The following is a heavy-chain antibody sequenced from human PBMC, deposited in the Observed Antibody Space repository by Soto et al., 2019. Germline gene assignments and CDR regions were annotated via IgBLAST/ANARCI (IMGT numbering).Heavy chain of an antibody. D-gene: IGHD2-15*01. CDR3: ARVAAVATGYCSGGSCYSVWFDP. CDR1: GGSISSYY. J-gene: IGHJ5*02. V-gene: IGHV4-59*01. Sequence: SETLSLTCTVSGGSISSYYWSWIRQPPGKGLEWIGYIYYSGSTNYNPALKSRVTISVDTSKNQFSLKLSSVTAADTAVYYCARVAAVATGYCSGGSCYSVWFDPWGQGTLVTVSS. CDR2: IYYSGST.